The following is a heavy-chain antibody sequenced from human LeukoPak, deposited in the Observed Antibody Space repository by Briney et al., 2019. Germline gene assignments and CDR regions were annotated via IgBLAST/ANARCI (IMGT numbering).Heavy chain of an antibody. Sequence: GGSLRLSCSASGFTFSSYAMHWVRQAPGKGLEYVSAISSNGGSTYYADSVKGRFTISRDNSKNTLYLQMSSLRAEDTAVYYCVKGELLWFGELNPGAFDIWGQGTMVTVSS. CDR3: VKGELLWFGELNPGAFDI. CDR1: GFTFSSYA. J-gene: IGHJ3*02. V-gene: IGHV3-64D*06. CDR2: ISSNGGST. D-gene: IGHD3-10*01.